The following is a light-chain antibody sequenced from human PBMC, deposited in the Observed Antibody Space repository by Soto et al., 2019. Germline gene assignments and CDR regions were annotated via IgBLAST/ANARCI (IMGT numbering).Light chain of an antibody. CDR2: DVS. Sequence: QSALTQPRSVSGPPGQSVTISCTGTSSDVGGYNYVSWYQQHPGKAPKLMIYDVSQRPSGVPDRFSGSKSDNTASLTISGLQAEDEADYYCCSYAGSYTFVFGTGTKLTVL. J-gene: IGLJ1*01. V-gene: IGLV2-11*01. CDR3: CSYAGSYTFV. CDR1: SSDVGGYNY.